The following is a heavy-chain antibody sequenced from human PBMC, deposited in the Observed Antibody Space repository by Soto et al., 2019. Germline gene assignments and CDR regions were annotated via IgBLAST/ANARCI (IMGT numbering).Heavy chain of an antibody. CDR3: AALGYCSSTSCYWFDP. CDR1: GGSISSYY. CDR2: IYYSGST. Sequence: KQSPTLSLTCTVSGGSISSYYWSWIRQPPGKGLEWIGYIYYSGSTNYNPSLKSRVTISVDTSKNQFSLKLSSVTAADTAVYYCAALGYCSSTSCYWFDPWGQGTLVTVSS. J-gene: IGHJ5*02. D-gene: IGHD2-2*01. V-gene: IGHV4-59*01.